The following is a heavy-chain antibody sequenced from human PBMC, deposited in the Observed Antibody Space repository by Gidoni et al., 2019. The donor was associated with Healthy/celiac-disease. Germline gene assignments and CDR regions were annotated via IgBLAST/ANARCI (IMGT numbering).Heavy chain of an antibody. J-gene: IGHJ4*02. CDR2: IYYSGST. V-gene: IGHV4-59*01. CDR1: GGSISSYY. D-gene: IGHD3-9*01. Sequence: QVQLQESGPGLVKPSETLSLTCTVSGGSISSYYWSWIRQPPGKGLEWIGYIYYSGSTNYNPSLKSRVTISVDTSKNQFSLKLSSVTAADTAVYYCAAQDPYFDWLSGASPAAFDYWGQGTLVTVSS. CDR3: AAQDPYFDWLSGASPAAFDY.